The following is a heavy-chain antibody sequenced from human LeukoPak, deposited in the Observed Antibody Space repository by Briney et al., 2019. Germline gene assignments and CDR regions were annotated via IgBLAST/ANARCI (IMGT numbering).Heavy chain of an antibody. CDR3: AREGRHQLLWGLDY. D-gene: IGHD2-2*01. CDR1: GFTFSHYS. V-gene: IGHV3-21*01. J-gene: IGHJ4*02. Sequence: GGSLRVSCAASGFTFSHYSMNWLRQAPGKGLEWVSSITSSTSYIYYADSVKGRFTTSRDNAKNSLYLQMNSLRVGGTAVYYCAREGRHQLLWGLDYWGQGTLVTVSS. CDR2: ITSSTSYI.